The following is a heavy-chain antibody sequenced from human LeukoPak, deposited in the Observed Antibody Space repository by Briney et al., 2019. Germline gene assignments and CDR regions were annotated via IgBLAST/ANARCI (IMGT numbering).Heavy chain of an antibody. CDR1: GFTFSSYA. CDR2: IRASGGST. CDR3: AKRSCSGGSCNFDY. V-gene: IGHV3-23*01. J-gene: IGHJ4*02. D-gene: IGHD2-15*01. Sequence: GGSLRLSCAASGFTFSSYAMSWVRQAPGKGLEWVSAIRASGGSTFYADSVRGRFTISRDNSKNTLDLQMNNLRAEDTAVYYCAKRSCSGGSCNFDYWGQGTLVTVSS.